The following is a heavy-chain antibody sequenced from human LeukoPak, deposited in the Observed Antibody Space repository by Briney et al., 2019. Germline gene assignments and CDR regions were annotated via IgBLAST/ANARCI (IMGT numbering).Heavy chain of an antibody. CDR2: IYFDDSDT. CDR3: GKSRVGGSLHSYDY. Sequence: GESLKISCKASGYRVMDYWIGWVRQTPGEGLEWMGIIYFDDSDTRYSPSFDGQVIISGDKSTATAYLQWSSLKASDTAIYYCGKSRVGGSLHSYDYWGQGTLVTVSS. CDR1: GYRVMDYW. J-gene: IGHJ4*02. D-gene: IGHD4-23*01. V-gene: IGHV5-51*01.